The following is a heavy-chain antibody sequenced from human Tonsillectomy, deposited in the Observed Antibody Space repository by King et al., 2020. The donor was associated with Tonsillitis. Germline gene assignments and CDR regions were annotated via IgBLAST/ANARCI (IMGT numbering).Heavy chain of an antibody. CDR3: ARAGIAVAEPPDY. J-gene: IGHJ4*02. CDR1: RFTFSSYG. Sequence: VQLVESGGGVVQPGRSLRLSCAASRFTFSSYGMHWVRQAPGKGLEWVAVIWYDGSNKYYADSVKGRFTISRDNSKTTLYLQMNSLRAEDTAVYYCARAGIAVAEPPDYWGQGTLVTVSS. D-gene: IGHD6-19*01. CDR2: IWYDGSNK. V-gene: IGHV3-33*08.